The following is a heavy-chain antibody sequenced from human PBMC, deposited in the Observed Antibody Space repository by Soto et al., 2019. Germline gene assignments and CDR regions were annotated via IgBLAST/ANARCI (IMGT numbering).Heavy chain of an antibody. Sequence: HPGGSLRLSCAASGLAFSNYAISWVRQAPGKGLEWVSTISASGYSAYYGGAVKGRFTTSRDNSKSTLYLQMNRLRADDTAVYYCAKGIRITIFGVVISWGQGTLVTSPQ. J-gene: IGHJ5*02. D-gene: IGHD3-3*01. CDR1: GLAFSNYA. V-gene: IGHV3-23*01. CDR2: ISASGYSA. CDR3: AKGIRITIFGVVIS.